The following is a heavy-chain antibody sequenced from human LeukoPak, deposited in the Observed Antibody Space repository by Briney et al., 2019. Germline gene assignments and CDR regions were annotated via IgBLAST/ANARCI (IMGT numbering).Heavy chain of an antibody. CDR3: AREVLDPSRLGYYFDY. CDR1: GFTFSDYY. D-gene: IGHD3-22*01. J-gene: IGHJ4*02. V-gene: IGHV3-23*01. CDR2: ISGSGGST. Sequence: GGSLRLSCAASGFTFSDYYMSWVRQAPGKGLEWVSAISGSGGSTYYADSVKGRFTISRDNSKNTLYLQMNSLRAEDTAVYYCAREVLDPSRLGYYFDYWGQGTLVTVSS.